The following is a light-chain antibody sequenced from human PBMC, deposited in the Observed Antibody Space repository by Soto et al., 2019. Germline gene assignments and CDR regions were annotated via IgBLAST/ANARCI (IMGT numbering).Light chain of an antibody. CDR2: EVT. CDR3: SSYAASNNFYFV. V-gene: IGLV2-8*01. Sequence: QSALTQPPSASGSPGQSVTISCTGTSSDVGGYNYVSWYQQYPGRAPKLMMYEVTKRPSGVPDRFSGSKSGNTASLTVSGLQAEDEADYYCSSYAASNNFYFVFGGGTQLTVL. CDR1: SSDVGGYNY. J-gene: IGLJ3*02.